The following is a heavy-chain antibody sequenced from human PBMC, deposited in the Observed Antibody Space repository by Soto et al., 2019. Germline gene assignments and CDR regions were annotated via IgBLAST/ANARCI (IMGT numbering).Heavy chain of an antibody. V-gene: IGHV3-43*01. Sequence: GGSLRLSCAASGFTFDDYTMHWVRQAPGKGLEWVSLISWDGGSTYYADSVKGRFTISRDNSKNSLYLQMNSLRTEDTALYYCARGGHYDGVSYHPVGFDYWGQGTQVTVSS. CDR3: ARGGHYDGVSYHPVGFDY. D-gene: IGHD3-16*01. CDR2: ISWDGGST. J-gene: IGHJ4*02. CDR1: GFTFDDYT.